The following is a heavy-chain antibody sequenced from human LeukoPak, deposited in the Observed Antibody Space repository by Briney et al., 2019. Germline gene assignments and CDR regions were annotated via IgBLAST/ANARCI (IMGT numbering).Heavy chain of an antibody. V-gene: IGHV1-18*01. Sequence: ASVHVSCKSSVYTFTRYGISGLRQAAGQGLAGMGWISADNGNTKYAQKLQGRVTMTTDTSTSTGYMELRSLRSDDTAVYYCARDGRRGYDYSYYYGMDVWGQGTTVTVSS. J-gene: IGHJ6*02. CDR3: ARDGRRGYDYSYYYGMDV. CDR1: VYTFTRYG. CDR2: ISADNGNT. D-gene: IGHD5-12*01.